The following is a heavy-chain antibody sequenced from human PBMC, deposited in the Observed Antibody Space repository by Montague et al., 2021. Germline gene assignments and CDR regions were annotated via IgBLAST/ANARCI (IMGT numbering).Heavy chain of an antibody. V-gene: IGHV4-38-2*02. CDR1: RSLINSDYY. Sequence: SETLSLTCTVSRSLINSDYYCGWIRQPPGKGLEWMGSVSHGGRTYYNPSLKSRVTISVDTSNNHFSLKLSSVTAAATAMYYCARERDRYYYMDIWGKGTTITVSS. CDR2: VSHGGRT. J-gene: IGHJ6*03. CDR3: ARERDRYYYMDI.